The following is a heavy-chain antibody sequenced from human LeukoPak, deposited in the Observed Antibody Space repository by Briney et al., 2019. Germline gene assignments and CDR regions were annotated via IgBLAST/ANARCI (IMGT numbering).Heavy chain of an antibody. D-gene: IGHD6-6*01. CDR2: IIPILGIA. J-gene: IGHJ4*02. V-gene: IGHV1-69*04. CDR1: GGAFSSYA. CDR3: ARGMGYSSSSDFDY. Sequence: SVKVSCKASGGAFSSYAISWVRQAPGQGLEWMGRIIPILGIANYAQKFQGRVTITADKSTSTAYMELSSLRSEDTAVYYCARGMGYSSSSDFDYWGQGTLVTVSS.